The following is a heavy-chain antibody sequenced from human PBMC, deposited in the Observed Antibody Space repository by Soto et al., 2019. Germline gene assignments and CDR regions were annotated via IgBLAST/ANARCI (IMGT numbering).Heavy chain of an antibody. J-gene: IGHJ3*02. CDR1: GFTVSVNY. D-gene: IGHD3-10*01. CDR2: ISSGGST. CDR3: ARDLDRGAFDI. Sequence: EVQLVETGGGLIQPGGSLSLSCAASGFTVSVNYLNWVRQAPGKGLEWVSLISSGGSTYYADSVKGRFTISRDISKDTLYLQMESLRTDDTAVHYCARDLDRGAFDIWGQGTMVTVSS. V-gene: IGHV3-53*02.